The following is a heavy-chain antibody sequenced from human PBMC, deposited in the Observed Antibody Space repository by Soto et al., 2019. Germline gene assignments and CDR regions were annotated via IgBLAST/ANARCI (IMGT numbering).Heavy chain of an antibody. J-gene: IGHJ4*02. CDR1: GYRFTSYW. CDR3: AFLDTSLDFDF. Sequence: GESLKISCKGSGYRFTSYWIGWVRQMPGKGLEWMGRIDPSNSYTHYSPSFHGHVTISADNSISTAYLQWSNLRASDTAIYYCAFLDTSLDFDFWGQGTLVTVSS. V-gene: IGHV5-10-1*01. CDR2: IDPSNSYT. D-gene: IGHD3-3*02.